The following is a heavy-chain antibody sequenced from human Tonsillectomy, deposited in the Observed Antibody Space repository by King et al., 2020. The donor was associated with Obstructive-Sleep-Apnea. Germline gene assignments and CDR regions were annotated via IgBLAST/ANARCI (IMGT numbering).Heavy chain of an antibody. CDR3: ARDSQVLLWFGELGYYYGMDV. V-gene: IGHV3-21*01. J-gene: IGHJ6*02. CDR2: ISSSSSYI. D-gene: IGHD3-10*01. CDR1: GFTFSSYS. Sequence: VQLVESGGGLVKPGGSLRLSCAASGFTFSSYSMNWVRQAPGKGLECVSSISSSSSYIYYADSVKGRFTISRDNAKNSLCLQMNSLRAEDTAVYYCARDSQVLLWFGELGYYYGMDVWGQGTTVTVSS.